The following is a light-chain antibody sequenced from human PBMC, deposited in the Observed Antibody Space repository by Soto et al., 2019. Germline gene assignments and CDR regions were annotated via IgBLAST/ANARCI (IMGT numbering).Light chain of an antibody. J-gene: IGLJ1*01. V-gene: IGLV2-14*01. CDR1: SSDVGGYNY. CDR2: DVS. Sequence: GLAQPASVSGAPGQSITISCTGTSSDVGGYNYVSWYQQHPGKAPKLMIYDVSNRPSGVSNRFSGSKSDNTASLTISGLQAEDEADYYCSSYTSSSSNYVFGTGTKVTVL. CDR3: SSYTSSSSNYV.